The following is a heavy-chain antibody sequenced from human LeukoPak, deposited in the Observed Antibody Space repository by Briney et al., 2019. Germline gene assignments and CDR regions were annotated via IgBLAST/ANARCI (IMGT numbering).Heavy chain of an antibody. Sequence: SETLSLTCTVSGGSISISSYYWGWIRQPPGKGLEWIGSLYYSGSTNYNPSLKSRVTISVDTSKNQFSLKLSSVTAADTAVYYCAREREYYYDSSGYLDYWGQGTLVTVSS. CDR3: AREREYYYDSSGYLDY. V-gene: IGHV4-39*07. CDR1: GGSISISSYY. CDR2: LYYSGST. J-gene: IGHJ4*02. D-gene: IGHD3-22*01.